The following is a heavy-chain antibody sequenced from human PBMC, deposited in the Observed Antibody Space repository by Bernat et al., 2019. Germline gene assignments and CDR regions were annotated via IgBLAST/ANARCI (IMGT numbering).Heavy chain of an antibody. CDR2: ISGSGVNS. Sequence: EVQLVESGGGLVQPGGSLRLSCAASGFTFSNYAMSWVRQAPGKGLEWISAISGSGVNSSYADSVKGRFSVSRDNSKNTLYLQMIGLRAEDTAVYYCAKDVSSSGWYGNFDYWGQGILITVSS. V-gene: IGHV3-23*04. CDR3: AKDVSSSGWYGNFDY. D-gene: IGHD6-19*01. J-gene: IGHJ4*02. CDR1: GFTFSNYA.